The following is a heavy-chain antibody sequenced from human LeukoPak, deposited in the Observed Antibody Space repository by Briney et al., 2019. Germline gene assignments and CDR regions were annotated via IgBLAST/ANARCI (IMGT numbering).Heavy chain of an antibody. J-gene: IGHJ4*02. CDR1: GFTFSNYM. D-gene: IGHD1-1*01. CDR3: AAGPAGNGHLSSY. Sequence: PGGSLRLSCAASGFTFSNYMMHWVRQVPGKGLMWVSRINGDGNDVNYADSVKGRFTISRDNAKNTLYLQMNSLRAEDTAIYYCAAGPAGNGHLSSYWGQGTRVTVSS. V-gene: IGHV3-74*01. CDR2: INGDGNDV.